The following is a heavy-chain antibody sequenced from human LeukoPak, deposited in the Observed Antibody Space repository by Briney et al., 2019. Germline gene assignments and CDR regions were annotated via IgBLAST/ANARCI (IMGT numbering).Heavy chain of an antibody. CDR3: ARDPTTKYGMDV. D-gene: IGHD1-7*01. CDR1: GFTFSSYS. Sequence: GGSLRLSCAASGFTFSSYSMNWVRQAPGKGLEWVSSISSSSSYIYYADSVKGRFTISRDNAKNSLYLQMNSLRAEDTAVYYCARDPTTKYGMDVWGQGTTVTVSS. V-gene: IGHV3-21*01. CDR2: ISSSSSYI. J-gene: IGHJ6*02.